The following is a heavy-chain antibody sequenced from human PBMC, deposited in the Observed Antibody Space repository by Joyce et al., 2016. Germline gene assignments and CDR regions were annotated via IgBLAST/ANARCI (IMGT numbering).Heavy chain of an antibody. J-gene: IGHJ4*02. Sequence: EVQLVESGGGLVKPGGSLRLSCAASGFTFSSYSMSWVRQAPGKGLEWVSSLSSSSSYIKYTDSVKGRFTISRDNAKNSLYPQMNSLRVEDTAVYYCARSSYTNGIFDYWGQGTLVTVSS. CDR1: GFTFSSYS. V-gene: IGHV3-21*01. CDR3: ARSSYTNGIFDY. CDR2: LSSSSSYI. D-gene: IGHD2-8*01.